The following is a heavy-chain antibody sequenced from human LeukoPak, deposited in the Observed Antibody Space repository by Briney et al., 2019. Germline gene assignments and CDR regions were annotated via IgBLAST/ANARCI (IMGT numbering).Heavy chain of an antibody. CDR1: GGSFSGYY. CDR3: ARGISDFWSCYYLYFDY. Sequence: PSETLSLTCAVYGGSFSGYYWSWIRQPPGKGLEWIGEINHSGSTNYNPSLKSRVTISVDTSKNQFSLKLSSVTAADTAVYYCARGISDFWSCYYLYFDYWGQGTLVTVSS. CDR2: INHSGST. V-gene: IGHV4-34*01. D-gene: IGHD3-3*01. J-gene: IGHJ4*02.